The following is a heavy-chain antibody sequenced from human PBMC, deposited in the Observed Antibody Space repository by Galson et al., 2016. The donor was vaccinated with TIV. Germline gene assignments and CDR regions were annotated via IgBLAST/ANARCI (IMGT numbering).Heavy chain of an antibody. V-gene: IGHV4-4*07. J-gene: IGHJ4*02. Sequence: LSLTCTVSGGSVTSSHWSWIRQPAGKGLEWIGRVYPSGNTNYSPSLKSRVTMSLDTSKNQFSLNLMSVTAADTAVYYCARDPEAEATTPYFFDSWGRGTLVTVSS. CDR3: ARDPEAEATTPYFFDS. CDR2: VYPSGNT. CDR1: GGSVTSSH. D-gene: IGHD1-14*01.